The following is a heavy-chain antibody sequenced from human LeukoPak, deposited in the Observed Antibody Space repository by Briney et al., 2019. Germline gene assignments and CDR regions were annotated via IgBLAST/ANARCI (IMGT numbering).Heavy chain of an antibody. J-gene: IGHJ4*02. V-gene: IGHV3-30*03. D-gene: IGHD5-18*01. CDR3: TRDSVGDSYADY. CDR2: ISYDGSNE. Sequence: PGGSLRLSCVASGFTFSSYGMHWVRQAPGKGLEWVAFISYDGSNENIADSVKGRFTISRDNAKNSLYLQMNSLRAEDTAVYYCTRDSVGDSYADYWGQGTLVTVSS. CDR1: GFTFSSYG.